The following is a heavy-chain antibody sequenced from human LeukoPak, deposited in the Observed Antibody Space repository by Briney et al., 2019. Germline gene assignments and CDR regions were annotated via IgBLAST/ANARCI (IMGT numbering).Heavy chain of an antibody. CDR2: INPSGGST. J-gene: IGHJ4*02. CDR3: ARDWRQLAFDF. V-gene: IGHV1-46*01. D-gene: IGHD6-13*01. CDR1: GNIVTTYC. Sequence: ASVKVACKASGNIVTTYCIHWVQEAPGPELEWMGIINPSGGSTTYAQKFQGRVTMTRDTSTSTVYMELSSLRSEDTAVYYCARDWRQLAFDFWGQGTLVTVSS.